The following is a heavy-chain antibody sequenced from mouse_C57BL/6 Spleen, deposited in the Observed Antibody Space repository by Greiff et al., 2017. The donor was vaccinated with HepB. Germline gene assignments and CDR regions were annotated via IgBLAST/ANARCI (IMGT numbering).Heavy chain of an antibody. CDR1: GFTFSSYG. V-gene: IGHV5-6*01. J-gene: IGHJ4*01. CDR2: ISSGGSYT. D-gene: IGHD3-2*02. CDR3: ARPQDSSGYPYAMDY. Sequence: EVQGVESGGDLVKPGGSLKLSCAASGFTFSSYGMSWVRQTPDKRLEWVATISSGGSYTYYPDSVKGRFTISRDNAKNTLYLQMSSLKSEDTAMYYCARPQDSSGYPYAMDYWGQGTSVTVSS.